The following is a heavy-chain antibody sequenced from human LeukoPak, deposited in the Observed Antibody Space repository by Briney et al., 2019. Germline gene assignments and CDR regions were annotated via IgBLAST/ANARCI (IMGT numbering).Heavy chain of an antibody. D-gene: IGHD6-13*01. V-gene: IGHV3-21*01. CDR1: GFTFSSYS. CDR2: ISSSSYI. CDR3: ARDLFILAGIAAAYNWFDP. Sequence: GGSLRLSCAASGFTFSSYSMNWVRQAPGKGLEWVSSISSSSYIYYADSVKGRFTISRDNAKNSLYLQMNSLRAEDTAVYYCARDLFILAGIAAAYNWFDPWGQGTLVTVSS. J-gene: IGHJ5*02.